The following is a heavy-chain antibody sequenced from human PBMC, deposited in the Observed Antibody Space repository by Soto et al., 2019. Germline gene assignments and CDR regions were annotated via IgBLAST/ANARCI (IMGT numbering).Heavy chain of an antibody. Sequence: QVQLQESGPGLVKPSETLSLTCTVSGDSVTSVSDYWSWFRQPPGKGLEWIGYIYYSGSADYNPSLGSRVTTSIDTSKNQFSLKLTSVTAADTAVYYCARGVGFGYYYYHMDLWGQGTTVTVSS. CDR3: ARGVGFGYYYYHMDL. V-gene: IGHV4-61*01. D-gene: IGHD3-10*01. J-gene: IGHJ6*02. CDR2: IYYSGSA. CDR1: GDSVTSVSDY.